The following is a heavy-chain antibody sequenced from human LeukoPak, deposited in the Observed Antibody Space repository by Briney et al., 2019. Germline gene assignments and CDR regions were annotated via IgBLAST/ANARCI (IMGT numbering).Heavy chain of an antibody. J-gene: IGHJ4*02. Sequence: SETLSLTCTVSGGSVSSTSYYWGWIRQPPGKGLEWIANIYYRGTTYYNPSLKSRVTISVDTSKNQFSLKLTSVTAADTAIYYCARLPYSSGWIDHWGQGTLVTVSS. CDR3: ARLPYSSGWIDH. V-gene: IGHV4-39*07. D-gene: IGHD6-19*01. CDR2: IYYRGTT. CDR1: GGSVSSTSYY.